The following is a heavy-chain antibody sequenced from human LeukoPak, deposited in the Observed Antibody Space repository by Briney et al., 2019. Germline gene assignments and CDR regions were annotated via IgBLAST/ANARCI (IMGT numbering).Heavy chain of an antibody. V-gene: IGHV5-51*01. D-gene: IGHD3-10*01. J-gene: IGHJ4*02. CDR2: IYPGDSDT. CDR1: GYSFTSYW. CDR3: AYCSGSYYYYFDY. Sequence: GESLKISCKGSGYSFTSYWISWVRQMPGKGLEWMGIIYPGDSDTRYSPSFQGQVTISVDKSISTAYLQWSSLKASDTAMYYCAYCSGSYYYYFDYWGQGTLVTVSS.